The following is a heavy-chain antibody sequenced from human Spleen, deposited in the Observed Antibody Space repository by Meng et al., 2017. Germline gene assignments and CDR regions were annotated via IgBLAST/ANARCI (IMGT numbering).Heavy chain of an antibody. V-gene: IGHV4-34*01. Sequence: GSLRLSCAVSGGSFTRYYWTWIRQPPGKGLEWIGEINYKGITNYNPPLKSRVSMSVDTSKNQFSLKLSSVTAADTAVYYCARANYYDSNGSLDYWGQGTLVTVSS. CDR3: ARANYYDSNGSLDY. CDR1: GGSFTRYY. CDR2: INYKGIT. D-gene: IGHD3-22*01. J-gene: IGHJ4*02.